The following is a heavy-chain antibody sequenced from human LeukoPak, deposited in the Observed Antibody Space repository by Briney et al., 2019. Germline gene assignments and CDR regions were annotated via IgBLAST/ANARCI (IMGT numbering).Heavy chain of an antibody. J-gene: IGHJ4*02. Sequence: PSETLSLTCAVYGGSFSGYYWSWIRQPPGKGLEWIGEINHSGSTNYNPSLKSRVTISVDTSKNQFSLKLSSVTAADTAVYYCASVPATVSTAGGYWGQGTLVTVSS. CDR3: ASVPATVSTAGGY. CDR1: GGSFSGYY. CDR2: INHSGST. D-gene: IGHD2-2*01. V-gene: IGHV4-34*01.